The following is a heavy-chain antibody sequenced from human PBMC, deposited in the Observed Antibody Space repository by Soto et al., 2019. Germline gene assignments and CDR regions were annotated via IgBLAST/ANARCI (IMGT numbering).Heavy chain of an antibody. Sequence: SETLRLTCTVSGVSISSYYWIWIRQPPGKGLEWIGYIYYSGSTNYNPSLKSRVTISVDTSKNQFSLKLSCVTAADTAVYYCARHITGTTFFDYWGQGTLVTVSS. V-gene: IGHV4-59*08. CDR3: ARHITGTTFFDY. CDR1: GVSISSYY. D-gene: IGHD1-7*01. CDR2: IYYSGST. J-gene: IGHJ4*02.